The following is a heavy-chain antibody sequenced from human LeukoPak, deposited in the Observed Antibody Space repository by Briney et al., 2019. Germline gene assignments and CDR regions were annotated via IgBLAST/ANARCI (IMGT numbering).Heavy chain of an antibody. V-gene: IGHV4-39*07. D-gene: IGHD3-22*01. CDR2: IYYSGST. J-gene: IGHJ4*02. Sequence: PSETLSLTCTVSGGSISSSSYYWGWIRQPPGKGLEWIGSIYYSGSTNYNPSLKSRVTISVDTSKNQFSLKLSSVTAADTAVYYCASRGINYDSSGYPYYFDYWGQGTLVTVSS. CDR3: ASRGINYDSSGYPYYFDY. CDR1: GGSISSSSYY.